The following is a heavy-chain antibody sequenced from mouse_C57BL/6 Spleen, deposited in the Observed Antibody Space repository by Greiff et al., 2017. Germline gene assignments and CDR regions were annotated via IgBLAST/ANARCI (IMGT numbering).Heavy chain of an antibody. Sequence: VQLQQSGAELMKPGASVKLSCKATGYTFTGYWIEWVKQRPGHGLEWIGEILPGSGSTNYNEKFKGKATFTADTYSNTAYMQLSGLTTEDSAIYYCARELYDVYYVRVAFWGEGTLGTVSA. V-gene: IGHV1-9*01. J-gene: IGHJ3*01. CDR2: ILPGSGST. CDR1: GYTFTGYW. D-gene: IGHD2-3*01. CDR3: ARELYDVYYVRVAF.